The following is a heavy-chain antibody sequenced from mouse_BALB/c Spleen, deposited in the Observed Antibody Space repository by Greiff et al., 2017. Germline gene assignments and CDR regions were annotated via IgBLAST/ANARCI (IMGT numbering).Heavy chain of an antibody. CDR2: IDPANGNT. Sequence: VQLKESGAELVKPGASVKLSCTASGFNIKDTYMHWVKQRPEQGLEWIGRIDPANGNTIYDPKFQGKASITADTSSNTAYLQLSSLTSEDTAVYYCARGRDSMDYWGQGTSVTVSS. CDR3: ARGRDSMDY. V-gene: IGHV14-3*02. CDR1: GFNIKDTY. J-gene: IGHJ4*01.